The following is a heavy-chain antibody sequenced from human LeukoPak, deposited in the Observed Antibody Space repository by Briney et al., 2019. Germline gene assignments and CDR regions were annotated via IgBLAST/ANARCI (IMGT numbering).Heavy chain of an antibody. CDR3: ARVQSSDFWSGYYSYYYYMDV. CDR1: GGSFSGYY. Sequence: SETLSLTCAVYGGSFSGYYWSWIRQPPGKGLEWIGEINHSGSTNYNPSLKSRVTISVDTSKNQFSLKLSSVTAADTAVYYCARVQSSDFWSGYYSYYYYMDVWGKGTTVTVSS. V-gene: IGHV4-34*01. CDR2: INHSGST. D-gene: IGHD3-3*01. J-gene: IGHJ6*03.